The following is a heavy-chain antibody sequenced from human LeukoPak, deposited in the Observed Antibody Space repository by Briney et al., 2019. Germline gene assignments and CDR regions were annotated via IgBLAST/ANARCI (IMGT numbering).Heavy chain of an antibody. V-gene: IGHV3-33*05. CDR3: ASPGAAAAAPGFDY. Sequence: SCKASGYTFTGYYMHWVRQAPGKGLEWVAVISYDGSNKYYADSVKGRFTISRDNSKNTLYLQMNTLRAEDTAVYYCASPGAAAAAPGFDYWGQGTLVTVSP. D-gene: IGHD6-25*01. CDR2: ISYDGSNK. J-gene: IGHJ4*02. CDR1: GYTFTGYY.